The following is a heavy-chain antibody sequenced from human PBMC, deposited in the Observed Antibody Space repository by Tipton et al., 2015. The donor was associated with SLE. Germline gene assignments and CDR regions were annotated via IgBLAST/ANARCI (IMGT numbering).Heavy chain of an antibody. Sequence: SLRLSCTASGFIFSNCWMTWVRQAPGKGLEWVANIKEDGSNKYYVDSVRGRFTISRDNAKNSLHLQMNSLTVEDTAAYYCARYGRELDYWGQGILVTVSS. CDR3: ARYGRELDY. D-gene: IGHD1-1*01. CDR2: IKEDGSNK. CDR1: GFIFSNCW. V-gene: IGHV3-7*01. J-gene: IGHJ4*02.